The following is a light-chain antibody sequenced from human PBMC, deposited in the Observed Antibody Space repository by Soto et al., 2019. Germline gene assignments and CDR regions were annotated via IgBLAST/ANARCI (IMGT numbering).Light chain of an antibody. CDR3: QQANEFPLA. V-gene: IGKV1-12*01. Sequence: IQMTQSPSSVSASVGDRVTITCRASQYIGSWLAWYQQKPGKAPKLLISAASTLESGVPTRFSGSGSGTDFTLTISSLQPEDFATYFCQQANEFPLAFGGGKKVEI. CDR1: QYIGSW. CDR2: AAS. J-gene: IGKJ4*01.